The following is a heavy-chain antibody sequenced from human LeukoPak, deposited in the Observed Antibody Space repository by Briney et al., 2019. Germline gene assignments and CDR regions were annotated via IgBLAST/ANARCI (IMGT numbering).Heavy chain of an antibody. CDR1: GGSISSSNW. D-gene: IGHD3-22*01. J-gene: IGHJ3*02. V-gene: IGHV4-4*02. Sequence: SGTLSLTCAASGGSISSSNWWSWVRQPPGKGLEWIGEIYHSGSTNYNPSLKSRVTMSVDTSKNQFSLKLSSVTAADTAVYYCARDLPSKFYSSGYYYLEGAFDIWGQGTMVTVSS. CDR3: ARDLPSKFYSSGYYYLEGAFDI. CDR2: IYHSGST.